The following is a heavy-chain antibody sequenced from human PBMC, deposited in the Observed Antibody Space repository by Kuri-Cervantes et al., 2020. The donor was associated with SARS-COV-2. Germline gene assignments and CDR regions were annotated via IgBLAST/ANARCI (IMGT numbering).Heavy chain of an antibody. J-gene: IGHJ4*02. CDR3: ARGRAYGSGSYYFY. Sequence: GESLKISCAASGFTFSSYAMHWVRQAPGKGLEWVAVISYDGSNKYYADSVKGRFTISRDNSKNTLYLQMNSLRAEDTAVYYCARGRAYGSGSYYFYRGQGTLVTVSS. CDR2: ISYDGSNK. CDR1: GFTFSSYA. D-gene: IGHD3-10*01. V-gene: IGHV3-30-3*01.